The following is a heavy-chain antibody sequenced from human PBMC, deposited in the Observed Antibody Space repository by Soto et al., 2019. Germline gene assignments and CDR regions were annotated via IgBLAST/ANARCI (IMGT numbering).Heavy chain of an antibody. D-gene: IGHD2-15*01. Sequence: QVQLVESGGGVVQPGRSLRLSCAASGFTFSSYGMHWVRQAPGKGLEWVAVISYDGSNKYYADSVKGRFTISRDNSKNNLYLQMNSLRAADTAVYYCAKDLGYCSGGSCLLLDYWGQGTLVTVSS. CDR2: ISYDGSNK. V-gene: IGHV3-30*18. CDR3: AKDLGYCSGGSCLLLDY. CDR1: GFTFSSYG. J-gene: IGHJ4*02.